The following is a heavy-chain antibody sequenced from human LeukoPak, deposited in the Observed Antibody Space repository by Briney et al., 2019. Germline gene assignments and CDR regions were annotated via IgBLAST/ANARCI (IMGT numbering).Heavy chain of an antibody. V-gene: IGHV1-2*02. CDR3: ARDLDQ. D-gene: IGHD3/OR15-3a*01. Sequence: GASVKVPCKASGYTFTDYYMHWVRQAPGQGLEWMGWINPNSGVTNYAQNFQGRVTMTRDTSISTAYMELSRLRSDDTAVYYCARDLDQWGQGTLVTVSS. CDR1: GYTFTDYY. J-gene: IGHJ1*01. CDR2: INPNSGVT.